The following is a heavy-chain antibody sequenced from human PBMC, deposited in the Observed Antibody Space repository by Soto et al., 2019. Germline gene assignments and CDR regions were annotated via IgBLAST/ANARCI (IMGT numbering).Heavy chain of an antibody. D-gene: IGHD2-2*02. CDR1: GFTFSSYA. V-gene: IGHV3-23*01. J-gene: IGHJ6*02. CDR3: AKFIVVVPAAIQEFSYYYYGMDV. CDR2: ISGSGGST. Sequence: GSLRLSCAASGFTFSSYAMSWVRQAPGKGLEWVSAISGSGGSTYYADSVKGRFTISRDNSKNTLYLQMNSLRAEDTAVYYCAKFIVVVPAAIQEFSYYYYGMDVWGQGTTVTVSS.